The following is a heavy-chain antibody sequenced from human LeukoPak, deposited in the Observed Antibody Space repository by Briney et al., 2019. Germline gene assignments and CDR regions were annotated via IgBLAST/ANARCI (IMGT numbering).Heavy chain of an antibody. D-gene: IGHD1-14*01. CDR3: ARGRQTGGSDP. CDR1: GYTFTSYY. Sequence: ASVKVSCKASGYTFTSYYMYWVRQAPGQGLEWMGVINPSGGSTSYAQKFQGRVTRTRDTSTSTVYMELSSLRSEDTAVYYCARGRQTGGSDPWGQGTLVTVSS. CDR2: INPSGGST. J-gene: IGHJ5*02. V-gene: IGHV1-46*01.